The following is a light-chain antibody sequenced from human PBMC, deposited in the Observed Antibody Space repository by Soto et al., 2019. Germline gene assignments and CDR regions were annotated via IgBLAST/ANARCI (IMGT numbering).Light chain of an antibody. CDR2: EGS. Sequence: QSVLTQPASVSGSPGQSITISCTGTSSDVGSYNLVSWYQQHPGKAPKLMIYEGSKRPSGVSNRFSGSKSGNTASLTISGLQAEDEADYYCCSYAGSSTEVFGTRTKLTVL. V-gene: IGLV2-23*01. CDR1: SSDVGSYNL. CDR3: CSYAGSSTEV. J-gene: IGLJ1*01.